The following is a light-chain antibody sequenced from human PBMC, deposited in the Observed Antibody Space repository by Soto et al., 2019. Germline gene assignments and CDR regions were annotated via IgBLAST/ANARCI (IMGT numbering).Light chain of an antibody. V-gene: IGLV2-14*03. Sequence: QSVLTQPASVSGSPGQSITISCTGPSSDVGGYNYVSWYQQHPGKAPKLMIYDVSNRPSGVSNRFSGSKSGNTASLTISGLQAEDEADYYCSSYTSSSFLYVFGTGTKVTVL. CDR2: DVS. J-gene: IGLJ1*01. CDR1: SSDVGGYNY. CDR3: SSYTSSSFLYV.